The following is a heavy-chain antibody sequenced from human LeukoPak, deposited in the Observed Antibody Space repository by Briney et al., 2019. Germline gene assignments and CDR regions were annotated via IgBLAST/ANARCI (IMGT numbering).Heavy chain of an antibody. J-gene: IGHJ4*02. V-gene: IGHV3-23*01. CDR3: AKEYYDFWSGYPHDY. Sequence: GGSLRLSCAASGFTFSSYAMNWVRQAPGKGLEWVSAISGSGGSTYYADSVKGRFTISRDNSKNTLYLQMNSLRAEDTVVYYCAKEYYDFWSGYPHDYWGQGTLVTVPS. D-gene: IGHD3-3*01. CDR2: ISGSGGST. CDR1: GFTFSSYA.